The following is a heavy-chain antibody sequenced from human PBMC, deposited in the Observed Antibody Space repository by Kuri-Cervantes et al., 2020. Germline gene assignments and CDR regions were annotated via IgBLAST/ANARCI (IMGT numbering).Heavy chain of an antibody. CDR2: ICYDGSNK. D-gene: IGHD3-22*01. CDR1: GFTLSSYA. CDR3: AREYGYYYDSSEGHYGMDV. J-gene: IGHJ6*02. V-gene: IGHV3-30-3*01. Sequence: GGSLRLSFAASGFTLSSYAMHWVRQAPGKGLEWVAVICYDGSNKYYADSVKGRFTISRDNSKNTLYLQMNSLRAEDTAVYYCAREYGYYYDSSEGHYGMDVWGQGTTVTVSS.